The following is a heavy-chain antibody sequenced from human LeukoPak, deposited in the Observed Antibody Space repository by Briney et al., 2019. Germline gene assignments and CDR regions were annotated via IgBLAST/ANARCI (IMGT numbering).Heavy chain of an antibody. D-gene: IGHD3-10*01. CDR1: GFTFSNYG. CDR2: IRYDGINE. J-gene: IGHJ4*02. V-gene: IGHV3-30*02. Sequence: GGSLRLSCAVSGFTFSNYGMHWVRQAPGKGLEWVAFIRYDGINEYYGDSVKGRFTISRDNAKNSLYLQMNSLRAEDTAVYYCARERPYGSGSYSDYWGQGTLVTVSS. CDR3: ARERPYGSGSYSDY.